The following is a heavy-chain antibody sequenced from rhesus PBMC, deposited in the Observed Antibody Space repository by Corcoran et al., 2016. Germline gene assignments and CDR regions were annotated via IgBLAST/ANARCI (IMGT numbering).Heavy chain of an antibody. CDR2: SKGPSGST. J-gene: IGHJ4*01. D-gene: IGHD6-37*01. Sequence: QVQLQESGPGLVKPSETLSLTCAVSGASISSYWCGWIRQAPGKGLEWIGESKGPSGSTYYNPSLNSRVTLSKDTSRNHVSLKMNSVTAADTALYYCVGRNRWWGQGVLVTVSS. V-gene: IGHV4-80*01. CDR3: VGRNRW. CDR1: GASISSYW.